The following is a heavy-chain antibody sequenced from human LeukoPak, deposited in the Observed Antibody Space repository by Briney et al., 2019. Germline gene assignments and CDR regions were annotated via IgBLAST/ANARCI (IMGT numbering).Heavy chain of an antibody. CDR1: GFTFSSYG. Sequence: PGGSLRLSCAASGFTFSSYGMHWVRQAPGKGLEWVAVIWYDGSNKYYADSVKGRFTISRDNSKNTLYLQMNSLRAEDTAVYYCARDGGGSGWSYYYYGMDVWGQGTTVTVSS. V-gene: IGHV3-30*19. CDR3: ARDGGGSGWSYYYYGMDV. CDR2: IWYDGSNK. J-gene: IGHJ6*02. D-gene: IGHD6-19*01.